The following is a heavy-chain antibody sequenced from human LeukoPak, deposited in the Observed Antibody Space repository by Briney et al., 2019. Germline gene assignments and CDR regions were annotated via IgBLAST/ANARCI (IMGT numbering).Heavy chain of an antibody. J-gene: IGHJ4*02. Sequence: GGSLRLSCAASGFDFSGFYMHWVRQASGRGLEWVGLIRSKPSGYTTVYAASVKGRFTISRGDSKNTAYLQMNSLKAEDTAVYYCTRQDCSGGTCSYVDSWGQGTLVTVSS. CDR2: IRSKPSGYTT. D-gene: IGHD2-15*01. V-gene: IGHV3-73*01. CDR1: GFDFSGFY. CDR3: TRQDCSGGTCSYVDS.